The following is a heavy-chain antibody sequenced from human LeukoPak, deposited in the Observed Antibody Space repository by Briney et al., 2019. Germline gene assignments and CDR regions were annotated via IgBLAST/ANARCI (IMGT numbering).Heavy chain of an antibody. D-gene: IGHD2-2*01. CDR1: GGSISSYY. CDR3: ARDYCSSTSCYFDY. CDR2: IYTSGST. V-gene: IGHV4-4*07. Sequence: PSETLSLTCTVSGGSISSYYWSWIRQPAGKGLEWIGRIYTSGSTNYNPSLKSRVTMSVDTSKNQFSLKLSSVTAADTAVYYCARDYCSSTSCYFDYWGQGTLVTVSS. J-gene: IGHJ4*02.